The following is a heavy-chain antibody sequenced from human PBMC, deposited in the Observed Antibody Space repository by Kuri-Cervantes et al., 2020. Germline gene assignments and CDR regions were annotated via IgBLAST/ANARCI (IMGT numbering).Heavy chain of an antibody. CDR3: ARVDSWYGSSALDY. V-gene: IGHV3-30-3*01. J-gene: IGHJ4*02. D-gene: IGHD6-13*01. Sequence: GSSLKISCAASGFTFSSYAMHWVRQAPGKGLEWVAVISYDGSNKYYADSVKGRFTITRDNSKNTLYLQMNSLRAEDTAVYYCARVDSWYGSSALDYWGQGTLVTVSS. CDR2: ISYDGSNK. CDR1: GFTFSSYA.